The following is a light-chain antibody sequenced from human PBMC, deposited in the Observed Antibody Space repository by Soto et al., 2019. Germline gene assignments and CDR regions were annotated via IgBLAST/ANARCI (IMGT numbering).Light chain of an antibody. V-gene: IGLV2-14*03. CDR3: SSYTSRSTRV. Sequence: QSVLTQPASVSGSPGQSITISCTGTSSDVGAYDYVSWYQQHPDKAPKLMIYEVSNRPSGVSNRFSGSKSVNTATLTISGLQDEDEADYYYSSYTSRSTRVFGTGTKVTVL. CDR2: EVS. J-gene: IGLJ1*01. CDR1: SSDVGAYDY.